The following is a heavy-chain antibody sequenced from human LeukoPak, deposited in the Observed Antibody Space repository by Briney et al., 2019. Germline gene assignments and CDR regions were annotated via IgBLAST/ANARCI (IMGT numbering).Heavy chain of an antibody. D-gene: IGHD1-26*01. J-gene: IGHJ4*02. V-gene: IGHV4-39*01. CDR1: GGSISSSSYY. CDR3: ARRLALGTYDY. Sequence: SGTLSLTCNVSGGSISSSSYYWAWIRQPPGKGLEWIGTIYYSGSTYYNPSLKSQFTISIDTSKKQFSLRLSSLTAADTAVYYCARRLALGTYDYWGQGTLVTVSS. CDR2: IYYSGST.